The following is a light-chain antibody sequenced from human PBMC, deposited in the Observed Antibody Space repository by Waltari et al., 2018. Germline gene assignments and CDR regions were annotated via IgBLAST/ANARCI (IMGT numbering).Light chain of an antibody. Sequence: NFMLTQPHSVSESPGKTVTISCTRSSGSIASNYVQGYQQRPGSAPTTVIYEDNQRPPGVPDRFSGSIDSSSNSASLTISGLKTEDEADYYCQSYDNNNHWVFGGGTKLTVL. CDR3: QSYDNNNHWV. CDR1: SGSIASNY. CDR2: EDN. J-gene: IGLJ3*02. V-gene: IGLV6-57*04.